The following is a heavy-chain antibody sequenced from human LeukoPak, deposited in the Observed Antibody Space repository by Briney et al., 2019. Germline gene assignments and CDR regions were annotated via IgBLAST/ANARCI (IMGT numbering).Heavy chain of an antibody. J-gene: IGHJ4*02. CDR1: GGSISSYY. CDR2: IYYSGST. Sequence: PSETLSLTCTVSGGSISSYYWSWIRQPPGKGLEWMGYIYYSGSTNYNPSLKSRVTVSVDTSKNQFSLKLSSVTATDTAVYYCARDEGGLSGYYFYWGQGTLVTVSS. CDR3: ARDEGGLSGYYFY. V-gene: IGHV4-59*01. D-gene: IGHD3-22*01.